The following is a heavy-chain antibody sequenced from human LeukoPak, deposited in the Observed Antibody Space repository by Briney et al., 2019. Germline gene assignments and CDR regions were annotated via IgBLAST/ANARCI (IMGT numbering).Heavy chain of an antibody. CDR3: ADSGSYSMAY. CDR2: IYYSGST. J-gene: IGHJ4*02. CDR1: GGSISSYY. V-gene: IGHV4-59*12. D-gene: IGHD1-26*01. Sequence: SETLSLTCTVSGGSISSYYWSWIRQPPGKGLEWIGYIYYSGSTNYNPSLKSRVTISVDTSKNQFSLKLSSVTAADTAVYYCADSGSYSMAYWGQGTLVTVSS.